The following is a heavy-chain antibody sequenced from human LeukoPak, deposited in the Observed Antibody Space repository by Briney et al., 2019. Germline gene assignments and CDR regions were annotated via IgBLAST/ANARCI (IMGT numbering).Heavy chain of an antibody. Sequence: GGSLRLSCAASGFTFNSYSMNWVRQAPGKGLEWVSSISGSRSYIYYADSVKGRFTISRDNAKNSLYLQMNSLRGDDTAVYYCAKEEQGRATGYFDYWGQGTLVTVSS. V-gene: IGHV3-21*01. CDR3: AKEEQGRATGYFDY. CDR1: GFTFNSYS. CDR2: ISGSRSYI. J-gene: IGHJ4*02. D-gene: IGHD5-24*01.